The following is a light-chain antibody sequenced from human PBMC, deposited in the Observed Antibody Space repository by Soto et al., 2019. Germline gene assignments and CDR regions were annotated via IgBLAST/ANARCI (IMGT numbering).Light chain of an antibody. CDR2: DAS. Sequence: IQLTQSPCSLSASVGDRVTITCRASQGISSYLAWYQQKPGKAPKRLIYDASNLPSGVPSRFSGSGSGTEFTLTISSLQPEDFATYSCLQHYSYPWSFGQGTKVDI. J-gene: IGKJ1*01. V-gene: IGKV1-9*01. CDR1: QGISSY. CDR3: LQHYSYPWS.